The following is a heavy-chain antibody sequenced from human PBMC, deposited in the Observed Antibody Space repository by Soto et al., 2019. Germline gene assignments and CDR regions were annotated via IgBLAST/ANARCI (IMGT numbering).Heavy chain of an antibody. J-gene: IGHJ5*01. V-gene: IGHV3-7*05. Sequence: EVQLVESGGGLVQSGGSLRLSCAASGFTFSSYWMSWVRQGPGKGPEWVANIKQDGSEKYYVDSVKGRFTISRDNAKNSLYLQMTSLRAEDAAVYHCAKSLSAIPGDSWGHGTLVTVSS. CDR3: AKSLSAIPGDS. CDR1: GFTFSSYW. D-gene: IGHD2-2*01. CDR2: IKQDGSEK.